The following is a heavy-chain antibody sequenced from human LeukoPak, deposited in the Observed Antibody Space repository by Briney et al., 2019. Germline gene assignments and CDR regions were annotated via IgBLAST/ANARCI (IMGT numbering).Heavy chain of an antibody. D-gene: IGHD3-10*01. CDR1: GGSVSSDSYY. J-gene: IGHJ5*02. Sequence: PSETLSLTCTVSGGSVSSDSYYWSWIRQPPGKGLEWSGYIYYTGNTNYNPSLKSRVTISVDTSKKQFSLKLSSVTAADTAVYYCARARGITRWFDPWGQGTLVTVSS. CDR2: IYYTGNT. V-gene: IGHV4-61*01. CDR3: ARARGITRWFDP.